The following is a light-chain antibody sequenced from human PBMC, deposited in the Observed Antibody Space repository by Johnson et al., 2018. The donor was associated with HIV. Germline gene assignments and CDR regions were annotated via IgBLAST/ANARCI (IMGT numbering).Light chain of an antibody. J-gene: IGLJ1*01. V-gene: IGLV1-51*01. CDR1: SSNIGNNY. CDR3: GTWDSSLSGV. Sequence: QSVLTQPPSVSAAPGQKVTISCSGSSSNIGNNYVSWYQQLPGTAPKLLIYDNNKRPSGIPDRFSGSKSGTSATLGITGLQTGDEADYYCGTWDSSLSGVFGTGPKVPVL. CDR2: DNN.